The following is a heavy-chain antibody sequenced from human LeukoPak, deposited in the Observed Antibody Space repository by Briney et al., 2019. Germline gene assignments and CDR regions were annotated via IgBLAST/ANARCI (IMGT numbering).Heavy chain of an antibody. D-gene: IGHD6-19*01. J-gene: IGHJ4*02. CDR1: GFSFSSYD. CDR3: ARSKSYSSGWTDFDW. CDR2: IGTLADT. V-gene: IGHV3-13*01. Sequence: GGSLRLSCAASGFSFSSYDMHWVRQITGKGLEWVSAIGTLADTYYAGSVKGRFTISRENAENSLYLQMNSLRAGDTAVYYCARSKSYSSGWTDFDWWGQGTLVTVSS.